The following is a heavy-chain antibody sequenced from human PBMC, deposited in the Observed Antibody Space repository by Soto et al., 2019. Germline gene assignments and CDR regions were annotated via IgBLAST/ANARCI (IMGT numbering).Heavy chain of an antibody. CDR1: GFTFSSYA. CDR3: AKEHHYVSSWSEFDY. V-gene: IGHV3-23*01. D-gene: IGHD6-13*01. CDR2: ISGSGVST. Sequence: EVQLLESGGGLVQPGGSLRLSCAASGFTFSSYAMSWVRQAPGKGLEWVSAISGSGVSTYYADSVKGRVTISRDNSKNALYLQMNSLRAEDTAVYYCAKEHHYVSSWSEFDYCGQGTLVTVSS. J-gene: IGHJ4*02.